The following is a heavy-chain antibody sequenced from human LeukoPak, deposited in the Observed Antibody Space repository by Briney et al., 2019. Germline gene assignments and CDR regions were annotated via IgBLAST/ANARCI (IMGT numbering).Heavy chain of an antibody. D-gene: IGHD4-17*01. V-gene: IGHV3-23*01. CDR3: ARENYGEYYFDY. CDR1: GFTFSSSA. J-gene: IGHJ4*02. CDR2: ISGSEGTT. Sequence: PGGSLRLSCAASGFTFSSSAMTWVRQAPGKGLEWVSVISGSEGTTYYADSVKGRFTISRDNSKNTLYLQMNSLRAEDTALYYCARENYGEYYFDYWGQGTLVTVSS.